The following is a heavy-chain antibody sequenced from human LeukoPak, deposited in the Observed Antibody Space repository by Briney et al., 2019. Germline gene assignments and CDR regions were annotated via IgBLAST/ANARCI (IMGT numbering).Heavy chain of an antibody. CDR3: AKDRSIAAYDY. CDR1: GFTFSSHS. V-gene: IGHV3-30*04. CDR2: ISPDGSYK. J-gene: IGHJ4*02. Sequence: GGSLRLSCAASGFTFSSHSIHWVRQAPGKGLDWVAYISPDGSYKYFADSVKGRFTISRDNSKNTLYLQMNSLRAEDTAVYYCAKDRSIAAYDYWGQGTLVTVSS. D-gene: IGHD6-6*01.